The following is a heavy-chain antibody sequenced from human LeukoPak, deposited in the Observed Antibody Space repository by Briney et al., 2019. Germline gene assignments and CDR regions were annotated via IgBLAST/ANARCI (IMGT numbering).Heavy chain of an antibody. Sequence: SETLSLTCTVSGGSISSYYWSWIRQPPGKGLEWIGYIYYSGSTNYNPSLKSRVTISVDTSKNQFSLKLSSVTAADTAVYYCARDEFGDFQGFDYWGQGTRVTVSS. D-gene: IGHD4-17*01. CDR2: IYYSGST. J-gene: IGHJ4*02. V-gene: IGHV4-59*01. CDR1: GGSISSYY. CDR3: ARDEFGDFQGFDY.